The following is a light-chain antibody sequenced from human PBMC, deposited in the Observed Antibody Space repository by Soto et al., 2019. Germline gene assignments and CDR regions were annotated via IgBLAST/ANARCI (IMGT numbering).Light chain of an antibody. CDR2: AAS. CDR1: QGISNF. Sequence: DIPMTQSPSSLSASVGDRVTITCRASQGISNFLAWYQQKPGKVPKLLIYAASTLQSGVPSRFSGGGSGTDFTLTISTLQPEDVATYYCQKYISAPLFGPGTKVEI. V-gene: IGKV1-27*01. CDR3: QKYISAPL. J-gene: IGKJ3*01.